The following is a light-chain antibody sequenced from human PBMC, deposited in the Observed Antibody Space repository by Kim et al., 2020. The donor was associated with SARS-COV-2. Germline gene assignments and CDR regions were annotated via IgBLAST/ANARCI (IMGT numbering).Light chain of an antibody. V-gene: IGKV3-15*01. CDR3: QQYNNWPPLT. CDR1: QSVSRN. Sequence: EILMTQPPATLSVSPGERATLSCRASQSVSRNLAWYQQKPGQAPRLLIYGASTRATGIPARFSGSGSGTEFTLTISSLQSEDFAVYYCQQYNNWPPLTFGGGTKVDIK. CDR2: GAS. J-gene: IGKJ4*01.